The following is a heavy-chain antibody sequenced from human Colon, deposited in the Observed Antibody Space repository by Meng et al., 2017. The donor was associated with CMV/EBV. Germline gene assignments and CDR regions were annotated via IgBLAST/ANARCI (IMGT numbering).Heavy chain of an antibody. Sequence: SETLSLTCTVAGGSISSYYWRWIRQPPGRGLEWIGYIYYSGSTNYNPSLKSRVTISVDTSKNQFSLKLSSVTAADTAVYYCARSRTYYDSRPQFDYWGQGTLVTVSS. J-gene: IGHJ4*02. D-gene: IGHD3-22*01. V-gene: IGHV4-59*01. CDR1: GGSISSYY. CDR2: IYYSGST. CDR3: ARSRTYYDSRPQFDY.